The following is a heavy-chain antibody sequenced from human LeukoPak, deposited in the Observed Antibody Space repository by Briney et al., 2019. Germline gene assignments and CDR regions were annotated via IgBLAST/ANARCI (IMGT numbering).Heavy chain of an antibody. CDR2: ISSSNSYI. J-gene: IGHJ3*02. CDR1: GFTYSSYS. D-gene: IGHD1-26*01. Sequence: PGGSLRLSCAASGFTYSSYSMNWVRQAPGKGLEWVASISSSNSYIFYADSVKGRFTISRDNAKNSLYLQMNSLRAEDTAVYYCASTLSGSYSNGFDIWGQGTMVTVSS. V-gene: IGHV3-21*04. CDR3: ASTLSGSYSNGFDI.